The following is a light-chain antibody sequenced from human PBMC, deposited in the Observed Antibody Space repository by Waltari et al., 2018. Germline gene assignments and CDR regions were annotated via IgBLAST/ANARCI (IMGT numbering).Light chain of an antibody. Sequence: QSALTQPPSASGSPGQSVTISCTGTSRDVGAYNYVSWYQQYPGKAPKLIIYEVSKRPSGVPDRFSASKSGNTASMTVSGLQAEDEADYYCCSHGGSDKFYVFGTGTKVSVL. CDR2: EVS. CDR3: CSHGGSDKFYV. V-gene: IGLV2-8*01. CDR1: SRDVGAYNY. J-gene: IGLJ1*01.